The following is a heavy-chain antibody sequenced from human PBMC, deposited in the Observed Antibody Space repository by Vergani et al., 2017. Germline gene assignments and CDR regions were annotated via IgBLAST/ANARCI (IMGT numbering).Heavy chain of an antibody. J-gene: IGHJ5*02. D-gene: IGHD1-26*01. Sequence: EVQLLESGGSLKQPGGSVRLSCAASGFTFSTYAMHWVRQAPGKGLEWVSAVTGGGGSTYYADSFKGRFNISRDNSRDTLYLQMNSLRPEDTATYYCVKDAGSYENFGDAWGQGTLVTVSS. CDR1: GFTFSTYA. CDR3: VKDAGSYENFGDA. CDR2: VTGGGGST. V-gene: IGHV3-23*01.